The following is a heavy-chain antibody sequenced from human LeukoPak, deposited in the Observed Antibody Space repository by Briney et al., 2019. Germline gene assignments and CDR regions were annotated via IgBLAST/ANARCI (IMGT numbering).Heavy chain of an antibody. D-gene: IGHD3-10*01. CDR2: IYTSGTS. CDR3: ARGTMVRGVSLDY. Sequence: SETLSLTCAVSGGSISPYYWSWIRQAPGKGLEWIGYIYTSGTSNQNPSLKSRVTMPIDTSKNQYSLRVSSVTAADTAVYYCARGTMVRGVSLDYWGQGTLVTVSS. V-gene: IGHV4-4*09. CDR1: GGSISPYY. J-gene: IGHJ4*02.